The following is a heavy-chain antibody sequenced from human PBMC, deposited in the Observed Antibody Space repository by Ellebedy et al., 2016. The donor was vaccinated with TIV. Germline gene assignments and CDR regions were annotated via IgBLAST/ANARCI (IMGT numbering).Heavy chain of an antibody. CDR2: ISSSSSYL. J-gene: IGHJ6*02. CDR3: AREGARVGMDV. CDR1: GFTFSSYS. V-gene: IGHV3-21*01. Sequence: GGSLRLXXAAPGFTFSSYSMNWVRQAPGKGLEWVSSISSSSSYLYYADSVKGRFTISRDNAKNSLYLQMNSLRAEDTAVYYCAREGARVGMDVWGQGTTVTVSS.